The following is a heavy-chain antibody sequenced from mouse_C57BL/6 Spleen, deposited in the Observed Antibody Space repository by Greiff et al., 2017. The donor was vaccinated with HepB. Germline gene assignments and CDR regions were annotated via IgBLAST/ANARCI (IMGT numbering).Heavy chain of an antibody. CDR2: IDPETGGT. CDR3: TRSRLTGSYWYFDV. J-gene: IGHJ1*03. Sequence: QVQLKQSGAELVRPGASVTLSCKASGYTFTDYEMHWVKQTPVHGLEWIGAIDPETGGTAYNQKFKGTAILTADQSSSTAYMELRSLTSEDSAVYYCTRSRLTGSYWYFDVWGTGTTVTVSS. CDR1: GYTFTDYE. D-gene: IGHD4-1*01. V-gene: IGHV1-15*01.